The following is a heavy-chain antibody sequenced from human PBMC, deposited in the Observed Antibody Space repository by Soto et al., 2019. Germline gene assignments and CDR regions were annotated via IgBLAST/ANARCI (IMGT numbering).Heavy chain of an antibody. CDR3: ARADSVVNYYYYGMGV. Sequence: PSETLSLTCTVSGGSISSGDYYWRWIRQPPGKGLEWIGYIYYSGSTYYNPSLKSRVTISVDTSKNQFSLKLSSVTAADTAVYYCARADSVVNYYYYGMGVWGQGTTVTVYS. J-gene: IGHJ6*02. V-gene: IGHV4-30-4*01. CDR1: GGSISSGDYY. CDR2: IYYSGST. D-gene: IGHD2-15*01.